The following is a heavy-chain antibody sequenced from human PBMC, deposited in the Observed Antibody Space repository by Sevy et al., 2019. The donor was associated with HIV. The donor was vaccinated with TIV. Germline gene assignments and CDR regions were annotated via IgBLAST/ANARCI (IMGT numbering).Heavy chain of an antibody. J-gene: IGHJ3*01. Sequence: GGSLRLSCAASGFTFSSYPMHLVRQAPGKGLEWVSFISFDGTDKYYADSVKGRFTITRDNSKNTLFLQMNSLRAEDTAFYYCVRETTMLPRGAFDFWGQGTMVTVSS. CDR1: GFTFSSYP. V-gene: IGHV3-30-3*01. CDR3: VRETTMLPRGAFDF. CDR2: ISFDGTDK. D-gene: IGHD3-10*01.